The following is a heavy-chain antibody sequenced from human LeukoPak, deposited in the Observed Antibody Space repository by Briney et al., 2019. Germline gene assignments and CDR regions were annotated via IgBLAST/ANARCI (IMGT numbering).Heavy chain of an antibody. CDR3: ARDSRYCSSTSCYIFTFDY. D-gene: IGHD2-2*01. Sequence: PGGSLRPSCAASGFTFSDYYMSWIRQAPGKGLEWVSYISSSGSTIYYADSVKGRFTISRDNAKNSLYLQMNSLRAEDTAVYYCARDSRYCSSTSCYIFTFDYWGQGTLVTVSS. CDR1: GFTFSDYY. V-gene: IGHV3-11*04. J-gene: IGHJ4*02. CDR2: ISSSGSTI.